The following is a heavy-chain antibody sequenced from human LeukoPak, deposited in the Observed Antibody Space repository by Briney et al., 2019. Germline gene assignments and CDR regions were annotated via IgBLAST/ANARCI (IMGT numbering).Heavy chain of an antibody. CDR2: IYSGGST. Sequence: GGSLRLSCAASGFTVSSNYMSWVRQAPGKGLEWVSVIYSGGSTYYADSVKGRFTISRDNSKNTLYLQMNSLSAEDTAVYYCARGTAVAGTDYWGQGTLVTASS. CDR3: ARGTAVAGTDY. J-gene: IGHJ4*02. CDR1: GFTVSSNY. V-gene: IGHV3-66*01. D-gene: IGHD6-19*01.